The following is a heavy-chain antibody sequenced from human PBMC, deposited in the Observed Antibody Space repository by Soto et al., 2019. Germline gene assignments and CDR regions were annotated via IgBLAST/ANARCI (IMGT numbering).Heavy chain of an antibody. CDR1: GCSIRSGDYF. J-gene: IGHJ6*02. Sequence: TLSLTCTVSGCSIRSGDYFWSWLRQSPGKGLEWIGYISSIGSTYYNPSLKSRVSVSRDTSKNQLSLKLSSVTTTDTAVYYCARGLVIRPYYYHGMDVWGQGTTVTVSS. V-gene: IGHV4-30-4*01. CDR3: ARGLVIRPYYYHGMDV. D-gene: IGHD3-9*01. CDR2: ISSIGST.